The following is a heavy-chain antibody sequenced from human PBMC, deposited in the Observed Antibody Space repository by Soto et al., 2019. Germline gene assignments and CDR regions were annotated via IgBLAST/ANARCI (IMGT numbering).Heavy chain of an antibody. CDR2: ISYDGSNK. J-gene: IGHJ6*02. CDR3: ARGTADYDIERDDYYYYGMDV. V-gene: IGHV3-30-3*01. D-gene: IGHD3-9*01. CDR1: GFTFSSYA. Sequence: QVQLVESGGGVVQPGRSLRLSCAASGFTFSSYAMHWVRQAPGKGLEWVAVISYDGSNKYYADSVKGRFTISTDNSKNTLYLQMNSLRAEDTAVYYCARGTADYDIERDDYYYYGMDVWGQGTTVTVSS.